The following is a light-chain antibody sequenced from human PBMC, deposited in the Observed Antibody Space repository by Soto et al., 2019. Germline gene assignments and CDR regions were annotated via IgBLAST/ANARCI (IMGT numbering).Light chain of an antibody. V-gene: IGLV2-23*02. CDR3: SSYAGGSSMV. Sequence: QSALTQPASVSGSPGQSITISCTGTTSNVGIYKFVSWYQYHPGKAPKLIIYEVSKRPSGVSSRFSGSKSGNTASLTISGLQADDEGDYYCSSYAGGSSMVFGGGTKVTVL. CDR2: EVS. J-gene: IGLJ3*02. CDR1: TSNVGIYKF.